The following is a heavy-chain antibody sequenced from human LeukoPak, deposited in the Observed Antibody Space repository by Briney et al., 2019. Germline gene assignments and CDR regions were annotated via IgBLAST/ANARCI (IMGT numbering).Heavy chain of an antibody. V-gene: IGHV1-69*06. CDR2: IIPIFGTA. J-gene: IGHJ4*02. CDR3: ARDVYYYGSGSYFGRANFDY. CDR1: GGTFSSYA. D-gene: IGHD3-10*01. Sequence: ASVKVSCKASGGTFSSYAISWVRQAPGQGLEWMGGIIPIFGTANYAQKFQGRVTITADKSTSTAYMELRSLRSDDTAVYYCARDVYYYGSGSYFGRANFDYWGQGTLVTVSS.